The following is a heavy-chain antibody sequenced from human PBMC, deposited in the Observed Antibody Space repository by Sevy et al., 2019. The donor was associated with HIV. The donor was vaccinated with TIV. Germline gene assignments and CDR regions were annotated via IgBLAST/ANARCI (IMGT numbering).Heavy chain of an antibody. J-gene: IGHJ6*03. D-gene: IGHD1-20*01. V-gene: IGHV4-59*08. Sequence: LSLTCTVSGGSISSYYWSWIRQPPGKGLEWIGYIYYSGSTNYNPSLKSRVTISVDTSKNQFSLKLSSVTAADTAVYYCARRGITGTPGYMDVWGKGTTVTVSS. CDR3: ARRGITGTPGYMDV. CDR1: GGSISSYY. CDR2: IYYSGST.